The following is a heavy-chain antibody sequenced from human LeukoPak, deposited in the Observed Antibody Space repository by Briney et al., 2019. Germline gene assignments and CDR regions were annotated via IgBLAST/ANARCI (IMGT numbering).Heavy chain of an antibody. CDR3: ASRSEATMKGAFDI. CDR1: GFTVSSDY. D-gene: IGHD3-22*01. Sequence: GGSLRLSCAASGFTVSSDYMSWVRQPPGTGLEWVSLIYSGGGTYYADSVKGRFTISRDNSKNTLYLPMNSLRAEDTAVYYCASRSEATMKGAFDIWGQGTMVTVSS. V-gene: IGHV3-66*01. J-gene: IGHJ3*02. CDR2: IYSGGGT.